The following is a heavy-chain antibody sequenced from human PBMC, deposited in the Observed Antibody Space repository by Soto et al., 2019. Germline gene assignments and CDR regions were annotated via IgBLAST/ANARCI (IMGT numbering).Heavy chain of an antibody. D-gene: IGHD1-26*01. CDR1: GYTFSGYY. CDR3: ARDQEWELDYGMDV. Sequence: ASVKVSCKAAGYTFSGYYLHWVRQAPGQGLEWMGWVNPNSGDTKYAQKFQGRVTMTRDTSISAAYMEMSRLRPDDTAVSYCARDQEWELDYGMDVWGQGTTVTVSS. J-gene: IGHJ6*02. V-gene: IGHV1-2*02. CDR2: VNPNSGDT.